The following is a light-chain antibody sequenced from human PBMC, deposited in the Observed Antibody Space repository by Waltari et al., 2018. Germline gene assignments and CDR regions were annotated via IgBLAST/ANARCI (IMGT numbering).Light chain of an antibody. CDR2: GAF. J-gene: IGKJ2*03. Sequence: EIVMTQSPATLSVSPGERATVFCRASESISTNVAWYQQKPGQAPRLLIYGAFTRAPGVPLRFSAGGAGTEFTLSITGLQSEDVAMYFCQQYNNWPPVSFGQGTKVEIK. CDR3: QQYNNWPPVS. CDR1: ESISTN. V-gene: IGKV3-15*01.